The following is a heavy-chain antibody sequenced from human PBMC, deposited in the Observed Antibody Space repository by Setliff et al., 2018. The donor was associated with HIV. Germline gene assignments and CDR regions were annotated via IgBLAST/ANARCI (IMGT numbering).Heavy chain of an antibody. CDR2: IYTSGTT. V-gene: IGHV4-61*02. J-gene: IGHJ5*02. Sequence: PSETLSLTCTVSGGSISSGGFYWYWIRQPAGKGLEWIGRIYTSGTTNYNPSLKSRVTISMDTSKSQFSLRLTSVTAADTAVYYCARGRTQWPNYNYFDPWGLGTLVTVSS. CDR1: GGSISSGGFY. D-gene: IGHD6-19*01. CDR3: ARGRTQWPNYNYFDP.